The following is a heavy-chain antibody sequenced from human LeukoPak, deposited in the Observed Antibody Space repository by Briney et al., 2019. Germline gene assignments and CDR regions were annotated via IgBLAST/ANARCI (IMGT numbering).Heavy chain of an antibody. J-gene: IGHJ6*03. D-gene: IGHD2-15*01. CDR2: FYHGGST. CDR1: GYSISTGYY. V-gene: IGHV4-38-2*02. CDR3: ARLYCSGGSCWSYYYYYMDV. Sequence: SETLSLTCTVSGYSISTGYYWDWIRQPPGKGLEWIGTFYHGGSTYYNPSLKSRVTISVDTSKNQFSLKLSSVTAADTAVYYCARLYCSGGSCWSYYYYYMDVWGKGTTVTVSS.